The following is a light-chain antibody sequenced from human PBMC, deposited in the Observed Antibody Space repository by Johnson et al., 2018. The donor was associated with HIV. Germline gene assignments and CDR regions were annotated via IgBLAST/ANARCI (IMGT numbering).Light chain of an antibody. J-gene: IGLJ1*01. CDR2: DNN. V-gene: IGLV1-51*01. Sequence: QSVLTQPPSVSAAPGQKVTISCSGSSSNIGNNYVSWYQQIPGTAPKLLIYDNNKRPSGIPDRFSGSKSGTSATLAITGLQTGAEADYYCGAWDSSLSAYVFGTGTQVTV. CDR1: SSNIGNNY. CDR3: GAWDSSLSAYV.